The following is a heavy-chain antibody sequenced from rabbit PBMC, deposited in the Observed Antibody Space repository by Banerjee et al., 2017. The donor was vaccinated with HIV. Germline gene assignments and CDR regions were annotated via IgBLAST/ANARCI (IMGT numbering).Heavy chain of an antibody. V-gene: IGHV1S40*01. CDR3: VRDGGTNSKFNL. D-gene: IGHD1-1*01. Sequence: QSLEESGGGLVKPGAPLTLTCKASGFDLSSYYYLCWVRQAPGKGLEWIGCLYTDVLTTWYASWVNGRFTISKASSTTVTLQMTSLTAADTATYFCVRDGGTNSKFNLWGPGTLSPS. J-gene: IGHJ4*01. CDR2: LYTDVLTT. CDR1: GFDLSSYYY.